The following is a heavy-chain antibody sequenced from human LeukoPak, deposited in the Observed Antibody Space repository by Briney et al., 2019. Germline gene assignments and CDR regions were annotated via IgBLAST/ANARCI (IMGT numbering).Heavy chain of an antibody. D-gene: IGHD2-2*02. CDR1: GFTFSSYS. V-gene: IGHV3-21*01. CDR2: ISSSSSYI. J-gene: IGHJ4*02. CDR3: ARDAGYCSSTSCYRVFDY. Sequence: GGSLRLSCAASGFTFSSYSMNWVRQAPGKGLEWVSSISSSSSYIYYADSVKGRFTISRDNAKNSLYLQMNSLRAEDTAVYYCARDAGYCSSTSCYRVFDYWGQGTLVNVSS.